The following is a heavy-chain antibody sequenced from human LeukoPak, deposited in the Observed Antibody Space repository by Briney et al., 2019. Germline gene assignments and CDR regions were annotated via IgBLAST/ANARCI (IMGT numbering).Heavy chain of an antibody. CDR2: IRFDGTSK. CDR3: AKDFAVGATYYYYMDV. D-gene: IGHD1-26*01. V-gene: IGHV3-30*02. CDR1: GFTFSNYG. Sequence: GGSLRLSCAPSGFTFSNYGMHWVRQAPGKGLEWVAFIRFDGTSKFYADSVKGRFTIFRDDSKNTLYLQMNSLRPEDTAIYYCAKDFAVGATYYYYMDVWGKGTTVTVSS. J-gene: IGHJ6*03.